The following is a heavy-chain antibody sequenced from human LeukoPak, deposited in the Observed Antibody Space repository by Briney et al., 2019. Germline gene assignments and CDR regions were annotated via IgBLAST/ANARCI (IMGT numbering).Heavy chain of an antibody. Sequence: ASVKVSCKASGYTFTSYGISWVRQAPGQGLEWMGWISAYNGNTNYAQKLQGRVTMTTDTSTSTAYMELRSLRSDDTAVYYCARVPAFWSGFFFYYGMDVWGQGTTVTVSS. CDR2: ISAYNGNT. CDR1: GYTFTSYG. CDR3: ARVPAFWSGFFFYYGMDV. D-gene: IGHD3-3*01. J-gene: IGHJ6*02. V-gene: IGHV1-18*01.